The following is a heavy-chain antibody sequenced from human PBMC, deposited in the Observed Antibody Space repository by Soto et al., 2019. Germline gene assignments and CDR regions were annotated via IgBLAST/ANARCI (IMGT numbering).Heavy chain of an antibody. CDR2: ISSSSSYI. Sequence: PGGSLRLSCAASGFTFSSYSMNWVRQAPGKGLEWVSSISSSSSYIYYADSVKGRFTISRDNAKNSLYLQMNSLRAEDTAVYYCARDTPYSSSWYFTSPNYFDYWGQGILVTVSS. CDR1: GFTFSSYS. D-gene: IGHD6-13*01. V-gene: IGHV3-21*01. J-gene: IGHJ4*02. CDR3: ARDTPYSSSWYFTSPNYFDY.